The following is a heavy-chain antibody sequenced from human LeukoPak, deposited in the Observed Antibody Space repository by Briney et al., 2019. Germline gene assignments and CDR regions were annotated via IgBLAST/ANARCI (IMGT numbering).Heavy chain of an antibody. CDR3: ARRLKPKDTLSYFDR. D-gene: IGHD5-18*01. CDR1: DASISGYY. Sequence: SETLSLTCTVSDASISGYYWSWIRQPPGKGLEWIGYVYSSGITNYNVSLKSRVTISVDTSKNQFSLRLTSMTAADSAVYYCARRLKPKDTLSYFDRWGQGTLVTVSS. V-gene: IGHV4-4*08. CDR2: VYSSGIT. J-gene: IGHJ4*02.